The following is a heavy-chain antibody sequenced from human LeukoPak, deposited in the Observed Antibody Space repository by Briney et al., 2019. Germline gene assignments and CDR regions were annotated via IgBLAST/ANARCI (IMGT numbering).Heavy chain of an antibody. D-gene: IGHD4-17*01. J-gene: IGHJ3*02. CDR3: ARGDYGDHWAFDI. Sequence: GGSLRLSCAASGFTFSSYGMHWVRQAPGKGLEWVAVIWYDGSNKYYADSVKGRFTISRDNSKNTLYLQMNSLRAGDTAVYYCARGDYGDHWAFDIWGQGTMVTVSS. CDR2: IWYDGSNK. V-gene: IGHV3-33*01. CDR1: GFTFSSYG.